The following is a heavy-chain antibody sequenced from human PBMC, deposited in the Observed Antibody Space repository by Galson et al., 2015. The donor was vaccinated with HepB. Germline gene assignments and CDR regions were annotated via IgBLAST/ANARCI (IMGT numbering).Heavy chain of an antibody. J-gene: IGHJ3*02. CDR1: GYSFTSYW. Sequence: QSGAEVKKPGESLRISCKGSGYSFTSYWISWVRQMPGKGLEWMGRIDPSDSYTNYSPSFQGHVTISADKSISTAYLQWSSLKASDTAMYYCARSVAHATYHDAFDIWGQGTMVTVSS. V-gene: IGHV5-10-1*01. CDR2: IDPSDSYT. D-gene: IGHD4-23*01. CDR3: ARSVAHATYHDAFDI.